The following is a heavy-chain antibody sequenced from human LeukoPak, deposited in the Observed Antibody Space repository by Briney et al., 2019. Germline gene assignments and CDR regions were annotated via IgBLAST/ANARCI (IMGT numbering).Heavy chain of an antibody. V-gene: IGHV3-21*01. CDR2: ISSRSTYI. J-gene: IGHJ4*02. CDR3: ARDFIVGATSYYFDY. Sequence: GGSLRLSCEASGFSFSSYSMNWVRQAPGERPEWVSSISSRSTYIYYADSVKGRFTISRDDAKNSLFLQMNSLRAEDTAVYYCARDFIVGATSYYFDYWGQGTLATVSS. CDR1: GFSFSSYS. D-gene: IGHD1-26*01.